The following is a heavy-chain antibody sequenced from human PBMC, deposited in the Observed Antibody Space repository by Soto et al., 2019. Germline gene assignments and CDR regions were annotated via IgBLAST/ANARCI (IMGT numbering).Heavy chain of an antibody. V-gene: IGHV3-30*18. CDR1: GFTFSTYA. D-gene: IGHD3-22*01. CDR2: MSYDGTNE. Sequence: PGGSLRLSCAASGFTFSTYAMQWVRQAPGKGLEWLALMSYDGTNEYYADSVKGRFTISRDNSKNTLYLQMNSLRAEDTAVYYCAKLSDMYVVVIHCDYWGQGTLVTVSS. CDR3: AKLSDMYVVVIHCDY. J-gene: IGHJ4*02.